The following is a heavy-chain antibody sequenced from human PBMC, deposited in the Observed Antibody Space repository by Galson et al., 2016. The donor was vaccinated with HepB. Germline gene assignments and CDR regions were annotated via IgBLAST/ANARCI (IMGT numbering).Heavy chain of an antibody. CDR1: GDSVSGYS. CDR3: ARLSCSTTDCLHPPYDS. CDR2: KHYRGWA. V-gene: IGHV4-59*02. D-gene: IGHD3-16*01. J-gene: IGHJ4*02. Sequence: SETLSLTCTVSGDSVSGYSWGWIRQSPGKGLEYIGYKHYRGWADYNPSLNRRVTISLDTSKNQFSLILTSVTAADTGMYYCARLSCSTTDCLHPPYDSWGQGTLVTVSS.